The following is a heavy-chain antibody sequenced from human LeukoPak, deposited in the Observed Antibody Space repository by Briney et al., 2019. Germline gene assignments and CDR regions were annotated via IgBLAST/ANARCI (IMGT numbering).Heavy chain of an antibody. CDR1: GFTFDDYA. CDR3: AKDLYSSGWYNWFDP. D-gene: IGHD6-19*01. J-gene: IGHJ5*02. Sequence: GGSLRLSCAAPGFTFDDYAMHWVRQAPGKGLEWVSLISGDGGSTYYADSVKGRFTISRDNSKNYLYLQMNSLRTEDTALYYCAKDLYSSGWYNWFDPWGQGTLVTVSS. V-gene: IGHV3-43*02. CDR2: ISGDGGST.